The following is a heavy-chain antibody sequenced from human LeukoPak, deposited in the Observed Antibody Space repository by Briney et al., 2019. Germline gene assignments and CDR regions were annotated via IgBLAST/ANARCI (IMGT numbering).Heavy chain of an antibody. CDR3: AREGTSGTHLNWFDP. CDR1: GGSISNFY. V-gene: IGHV4-4*07. J-gene: IGHJ5*02. Sequence: SETLSLTCTVSGGSISNFYWGWIRQPAGKGLEWIGRIHIRGSTDYSPSLKSRVTLSVDTSKNQFSLKLSSVTAADTAVYYCAREGTSGTHLNWFDPWGQGTLVTVSS. CDR2: IHIRGST. D-gene: IGHD1-1*01.